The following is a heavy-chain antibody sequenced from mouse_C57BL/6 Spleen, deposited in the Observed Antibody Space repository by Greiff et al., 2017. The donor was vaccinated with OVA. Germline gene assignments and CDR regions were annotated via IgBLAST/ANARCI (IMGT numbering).Heavy chain of an antibody. J-gene: IGHJ4*01. Sequence: EVQLQESGGGLVQPGGSLKLSCAASGFTFSDYYMYWVRQTPEKRLEWVAYISNGGGSTYYPDTVKGRFTISRDNAKNTLYLQMSRLKSEDTAMYYCARRSYYGSSYAMDYWGQGTSVTVSS. CDR3: ARRSYYGSSYAMDY. CDR1: GFTFSDYY. CDR2: ISNGGGST. V-gene: IGHV5-12*01. D-gene: IGHD1-1*01.